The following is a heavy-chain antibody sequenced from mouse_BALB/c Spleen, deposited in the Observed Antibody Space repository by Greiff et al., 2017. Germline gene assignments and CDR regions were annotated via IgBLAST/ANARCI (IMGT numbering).Heavy chain of an antibody. J-gene: IGHJ3*01. CDR1: GFTFTDYA. CDR2: ISPGNGDT. V-gene: IGHV1S53*02. D-gene: IGHD2-4*01. CDR3: FYDYPFAY. Sequence: VQLQQSDAELVKPGASVKLSCKASGFTFTDYAIHWVKQKPEQGLEWIGYISPGNGDTKYNEKFKGKATLTADKSSSTAYMQLNSLTSEDSAVYFCFYDYPFAYWGQGTLVTVSA.